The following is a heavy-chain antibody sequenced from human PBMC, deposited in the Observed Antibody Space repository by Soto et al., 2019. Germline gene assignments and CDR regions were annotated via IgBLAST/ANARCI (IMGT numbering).Heavy chain of an antibody. CDR1: GYTFTSYG. D-gene: IGHD3-3*01. CDR2: ISAYNGNT. Sequence: QVQLVQSGAEMKKPGASVKVSCKASGYTFTSYGISWVRQAPGQGLEWMGWISAYNGNTNYAQKLQGRVTMTTDTSTSTAYMELRSLRSDDTAVYYCARDVPYYDFWSGHPHLDYWGQGTLVTVSS. V-gene: IGHV1-18*04. CDR3: ARDVPYYDFWSGHPHLDY. J-gene: IGHJ4*02.